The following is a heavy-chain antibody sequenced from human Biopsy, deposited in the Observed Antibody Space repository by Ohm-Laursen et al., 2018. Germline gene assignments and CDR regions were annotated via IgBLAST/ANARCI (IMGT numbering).Heavy chain of an antibody. CDR1: GGGFSEYF. CDR2: VNQGGST. V-gene: IGHV4-34*01. CDR3: ARLGDYHGTGKYGLDV. Sequence: SETLSLTCAVYGGGFSEYFLTWIRPSPREGLGGVGEVNQGGSTNYNPSLKTRVTFSLDTIKKQVSLKLTAVTAADTAVYYCARLGDYHGTGKYGLDVWGRGTTVIVSS. D-gene: IGHD1-26*01. J-gene: IGHJ6*02.